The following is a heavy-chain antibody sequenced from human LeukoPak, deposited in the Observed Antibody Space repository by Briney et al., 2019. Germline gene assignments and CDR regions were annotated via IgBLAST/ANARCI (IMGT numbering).Heavy chain of an antibody. CDR1: SGSISSYY. J-gene: IGHJ5*02. CDR2: IYYSGST. V-gene: IGHV4-59*08. Sequence: SETLSLTCTVSSGSISSYYWSWIRQPPGKGLEWIGYIYYSGSTYYNPSLKSRVTISVDTSKNQFSLKLTSVTAADTAVYYCARHYGPWGQGTLVTVSS. D-gene: IGHD4-17*01. CDR3: ARHYGP.